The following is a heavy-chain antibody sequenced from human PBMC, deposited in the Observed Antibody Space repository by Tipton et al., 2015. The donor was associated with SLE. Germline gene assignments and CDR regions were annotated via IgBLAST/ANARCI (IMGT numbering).Heavy chain of an antibody. D-gene: IGHD3-10*01. CDR2: IYYSGST. CDR1: GGSISSGGYS. J-gene: IGHJ5*02. Sequence: TLSLTCAVSGGSISSGGYSWSWIRQPPGKGLEWIGYIYYSGSTNYNPSLKSRVTISVDTSKNQFSLKLSSVTAADTAVYYCAGGEWAYNWFDPWGQGTLVTVSS. CDR3: AGGEWAYNWFDP. V-gene: IGHV4-61*08.